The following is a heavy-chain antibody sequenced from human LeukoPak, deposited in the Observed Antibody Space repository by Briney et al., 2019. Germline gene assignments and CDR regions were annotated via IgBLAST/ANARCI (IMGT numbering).Heavy chain of an antibody. CDR3: AKSSSIAVRGGWFDP. J-gene: IGHJ5*02. V-gene: IGHV3-9*03. Sequence: PGGSLRLSCAAPGFTFDDYAMHWVRQAPGKGLEWVSGISWNSGSIGYADSVKGRFTISRDNAKNSLYLQMNSLRAEDMALYYCAKSSSIAVRGGWFDPWGQGTLVTVSS. CDR2: ISWNSGSI. CDR1: GFTFDDYA. D-gene: IGHD6-6*01.